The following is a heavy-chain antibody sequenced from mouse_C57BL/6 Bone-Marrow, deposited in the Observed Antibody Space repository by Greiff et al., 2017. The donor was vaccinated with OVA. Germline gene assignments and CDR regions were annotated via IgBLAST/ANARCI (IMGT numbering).Heavy chain of an antibody. Sequence: QVQLQQPGAELVKPGASVKLSCKASGYTFTSYWMHWVKQRPGQGLEWIGMIHPNSGSTNYNEKFKSKATLTVDKSSSTAYMQLSSLTSEDSAVYYCARRTRLVPRDFDVWGTGTTVTVSS. CDR2: IHPNSGST. V-gene: IGHV1-64*01. J-gene: IGHJ1*03. D-gene: IGHD6-2*01. CDR1: GYTFTSYW. CDR3: ARRTRLVPRDFDV.